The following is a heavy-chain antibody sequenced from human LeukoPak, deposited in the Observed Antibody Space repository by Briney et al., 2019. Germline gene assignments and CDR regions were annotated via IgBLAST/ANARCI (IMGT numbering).Heavy chain of an antibody. D-gene: IGHD3-22*01. CDR1: GGSFSGYY. Sequence: SETLSLTCAVYGGSFSGYYWSWIRQPPGKGLEWIGEINHSGSTNYNPSLKSRVTISVDTSKNQFSLKLSSVTAADTAVYYCARERVTRANYYDSSGYPSFFTYGLYYFDYWGQGTLVTVSS. V-gene: IGHV4-34*01. J-gene: IGHJ4*02. CDR2: INHSGST. CDR3: ARERVTRANYYDSSGYPSFFTYGLYYFDY.